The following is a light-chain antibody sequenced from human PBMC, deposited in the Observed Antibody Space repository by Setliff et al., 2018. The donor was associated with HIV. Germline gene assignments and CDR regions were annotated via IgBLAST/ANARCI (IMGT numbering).Light chain of an antibody. Sequence: QSVLTQPASVSGSPGQSITISCTGTSSDVGSYKLVSWYQQHPGKAPKVMIYEVTKRPSGVSNRFSGSKSANTASLTISGLQAEDEADYYCCSYAGTYTSYVIFGGGTKVTVL. CDR3: CSYAGTYTSYVI. CDR1: SSDVGSYKL. CDR2: EVT. V-gene: IGLV2-23*02. J-gene: IGLJ2*01.